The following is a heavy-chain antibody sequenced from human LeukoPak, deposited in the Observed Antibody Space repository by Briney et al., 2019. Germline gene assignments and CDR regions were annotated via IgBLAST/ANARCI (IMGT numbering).Heavy chain of an antibody. Sequence: PGGSLRLSCAASGFTFSDYYMSWVRQAPGKGLEWVAFIQYDGSNKNYADSVKGRFTISRDYSKNTLYLQMNSLRAEDTAVYYCAKTGGDSVLYYYMDVWGTGTTVTVSS. J-gene: IGHJ6*03. CDR2: IQYDGSNK. V-gene: IGHV3-30*02. D-gene: IGHD3-10*01. CDR1: GFTFSDYY. CDR3: AKTGGDSVLYYYMDV.